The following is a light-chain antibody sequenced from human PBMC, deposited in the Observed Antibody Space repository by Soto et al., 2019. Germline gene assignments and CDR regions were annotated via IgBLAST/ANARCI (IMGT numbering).Light chain of an antibody. CDR1: QSISSY. J-gene: IGKJ2*01. CDR2: DAS. V-gene: IGKV3-11*01. CDR3: QQRYSRYT. Sequence: EIVLTQSPATLSLSPGERATLSCRASQSISSYLAWFQQKPGQAPRLLIYDASSRATGIPARLRGSGSGTDFTLTISSVESEDSAAYYCQQRYSRYTFGQGTKLEIK.